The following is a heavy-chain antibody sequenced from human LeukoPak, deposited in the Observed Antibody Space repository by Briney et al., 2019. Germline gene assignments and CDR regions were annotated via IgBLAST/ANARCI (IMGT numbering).Heavy chain of an antibody. V-gene: IGHV4-4*02. J-gene: IGHJ4*02. CDR3: AREGGPYRPLDY. Sequence: WETLSLTCGVSGGSITITNYWTWVRQPPGKGLVWIGEVNLQGSTNYNPSLMGRVAISVDTSENHFSLQLSSVAAADTAVYYCAREGGPYRPLDYSGQGTLVTVSS. CDR1: GGSITITNY. CDR2: VNLQGST.